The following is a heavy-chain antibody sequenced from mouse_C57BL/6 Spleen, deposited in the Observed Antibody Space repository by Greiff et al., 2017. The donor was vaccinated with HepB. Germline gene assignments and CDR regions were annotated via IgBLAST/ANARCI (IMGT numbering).Heavy chain of an antibody. J-gene: IGHJ3*01. CDR2: INPNNGGT. D-gene: IGHD2-5*01. CDR1: GYTFTDYY. Sequence: EVQLQQSGPELVKPGASVKISCKASGYTFTDYYMNWVKQSHGKSLEWIGDINPNNGGTSYNQKFKGKATLTVDKSSSTAYMELRSLTSEDSAVYYCARCSNYLAWFAYWGQGTLVTVSA. V-gene: IGHV1-26*01. CDR3: ARCSNYLAWFAY.